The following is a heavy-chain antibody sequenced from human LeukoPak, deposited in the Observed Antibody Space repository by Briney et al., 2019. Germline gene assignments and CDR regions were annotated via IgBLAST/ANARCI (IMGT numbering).Heavy chain of an antibody. Sequence: SETLSLTCTVSGGAISSYYWSWIRQPPGKGLEWIGYIYYSGRTTYNPSLKRRVTISVHTPKNQFSLKLSSITAADTAVYYCARDHRGQGSSYGFHYWGQGTLVTVSS. J-gene: IGHJ4*02. V-gene: IGHV4-59*01. CDR1: GGAISSYY. CDR3: ARDHRGQGSSYGFHY. D-gene: IGHD6-6*01. CDR2: IYYSGRT.